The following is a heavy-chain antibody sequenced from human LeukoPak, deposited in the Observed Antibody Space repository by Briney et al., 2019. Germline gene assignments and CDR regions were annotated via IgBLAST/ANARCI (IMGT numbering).Heavy chain of an antibody. D-gene: IGHD6-25*01. J-gene: IGHJ4*02. Sequence: GGSLRLSCVVSGIPFSDYYMNWIRQAPGKGLEWISYISASSSYTDYADSVKGRFTISRDNAQNALFLQMNRLRVEDTAVYYCAAGTAAAYWGQGTLVTVSS. V-gene: IGHV3-11*03. CDR2: ISASSSYT. CDR3: AAGTAAAY. CDR1: GIPFSDYY.